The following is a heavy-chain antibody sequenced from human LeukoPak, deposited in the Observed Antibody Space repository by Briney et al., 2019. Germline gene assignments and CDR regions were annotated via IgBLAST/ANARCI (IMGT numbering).Heavy chain of an antibody. CDR2: IYYSGST. J-gene: IGHJ4*02. CDR3: ASLDTAMVKVDS. CDR1: GGSISSYY. D-gene: IGHD5-18*01. Sequence: SETLSLTCTVSGGSISSYYWSWIRQHPGKGLEWIGYIYYSGSTYYNPSLKSRVTISADTSRNQFSLKLTSVTAADTAVYYCASLDTAMVKVDSWGQGTLVTVSS. V-gene: IGHV4-59*06.